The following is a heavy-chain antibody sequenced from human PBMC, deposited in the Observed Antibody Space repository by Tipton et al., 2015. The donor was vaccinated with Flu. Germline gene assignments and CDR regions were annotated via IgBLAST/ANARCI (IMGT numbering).Heavy chain of an antibody. CDR1: GGSFSGYY. Sequence: GLVKPSETLSLTCAVYGGSFSGYYWSWIRQPPGKGLEWIGEINHSGSTNYNPSLKSRATISADTSKNQFSLKLSSVTAADTAVYYCASKVANWGVWEPLDYWGQGTLVTVSS. CDR2: INHSGST. D-gene: IGHD7-27*01. CDR3: ASKVANWGVWEPLDY. V-gene: IGHV4-34*01. J-gene: IGHJ4*02.